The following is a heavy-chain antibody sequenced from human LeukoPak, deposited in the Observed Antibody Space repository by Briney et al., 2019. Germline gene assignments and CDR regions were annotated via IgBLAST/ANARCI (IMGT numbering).Heavy chain of an antibody. J-gene: IGHJ4*02. D-gene: IGHD5-24*01. CDR1: GGSISSYY. CDR3: ARGLNGYDY. CDR2: IYYSGST. V-gene: IGHV4-39*07. Sequence: SETLSLTCTISGGSISSYYWGWIRQLPGKGLEWIGSIYYSGSTYYNPSLKSRVTISLDTSKNQFSLKVSSVTAADTAVYYCARGLNGYDYWGQGTLVKVSS.